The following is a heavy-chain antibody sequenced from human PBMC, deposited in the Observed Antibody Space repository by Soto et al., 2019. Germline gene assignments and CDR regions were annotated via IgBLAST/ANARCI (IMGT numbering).Heavy chain of an antibody. CDR1: GFTFSSYS. D-gene: IGHD6-13*01. CDR2: ISSSSYI. J-gene: IGHJ6*02. CDR3: ARDAGSRSPWGKYYYYYGMDV. Sequence: GGSLRLSCAASGFTFSSYSMNWVRQAPGKGLEWVSSISSSSYIYYADSVKGRFTISRDNAKNSLYLQMKSLRAEDTAVYYCARDAGSRSPWGKYYYYYGMDVWGQGTTVTVSS. V-gene: IGHV3-21*01.